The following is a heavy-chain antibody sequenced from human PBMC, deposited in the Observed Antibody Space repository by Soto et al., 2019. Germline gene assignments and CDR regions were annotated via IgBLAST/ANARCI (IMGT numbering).Heavy chain of an antibody. CDR1: GFTFSNAW. CDR2: IKSKTDGGTT. Sequence: VGSLRLSCAASGFTFSNAWMSWVRQAPGKGLEWVGRIKSKTDGGTTDYAAPVKGRFTISRDDSKNTLYLQMNSLKTEDTAVYYCTTAPSSGWYYFDYWGQGTLVTVSS. CDR3: TTAPSSGWYYFDY. J-gene: IGHJ4*02. D-gene: IGHD6-19*01. V-gene: IGHV3-15*01.